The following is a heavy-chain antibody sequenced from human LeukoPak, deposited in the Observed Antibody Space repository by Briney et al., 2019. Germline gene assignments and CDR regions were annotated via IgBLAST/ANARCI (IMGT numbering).Heavy chain of an antibody. Sequence: ASVKVSCKASGYTFTSYGISWVRQAPGQGLECVGWISAYNSKSNYAQKLQDRVTKTTDTSTRTAYMELRNLRSDDTDVYDHAKAWETAGVCLRWQKHCLDLWRQGTTVTDSS. CDR2: ISAYNSKS. J-gene: IGHJ6*02. CDR3: AKAWETAGVCLRWQKHCLDL. V-gene: IGHV1-18*01. CDR1: GYTFTSYG. D-gene: IGHD5-18*01.